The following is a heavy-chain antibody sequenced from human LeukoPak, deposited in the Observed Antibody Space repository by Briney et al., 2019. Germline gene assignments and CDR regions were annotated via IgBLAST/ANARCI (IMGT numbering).Heavy chain of an antibody. J-gene: IGHJ6*03. CDR3: ARGAATRKSGFYYYMDV. D-gene: IGHD5-12*01. Sequence: GGSLRLSCAASGFTFSSYNVNWVRQAPGKGLEWVSSSTTGNSFLYFADSVKGRFTISRDHANNSLYLQMNSLRADDTAVYYCARGAATRKSGFYYYMDVWGKGTTVTVSS. CDR1: GFTFSSYN. V-gene: IGHV3-21*01. CDR2: STTGNSFL.